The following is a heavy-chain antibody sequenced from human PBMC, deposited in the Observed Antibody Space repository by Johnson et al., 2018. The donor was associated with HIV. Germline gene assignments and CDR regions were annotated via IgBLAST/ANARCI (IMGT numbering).Heavy chain of an antibody. CDR3: ARDGGFVGAFDI. J-gene: IGHJ3*02. CDR1: GFTFSSYG. V-gene: IGHV3-33*01. CDR2: IWYDGSNK. Sequence: QMLLVESGGGVVQPGGSLRLSCAASGFTFSSYGMHWVRQAPGKGLEWVAVIWYDGSNKYYADSVKGRFTISRDNSKNTLYLQMNSLRAGDTAVYYCARDGGFVGAFDIWGQGTMVIVSS. D-gene: IGHD3-16*01.